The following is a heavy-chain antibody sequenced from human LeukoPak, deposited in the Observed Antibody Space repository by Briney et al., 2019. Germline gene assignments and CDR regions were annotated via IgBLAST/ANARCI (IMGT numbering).Heavy chain of an antibody. Sequence: SETLSLTCTVSGVSISSSSYYWGWIRQPPGKGLEWIGSIYYSGSTYYNPSLKSRVTISVDTSKNQFSLKLSSVTAADTAVYYCARGWYYDSSGLYWGQGTLVTVSS. D-gene: IGHD3-22*01. CDR2: IYYSGST. CDR1: GVSISSSSYY. CDR3: ARGWYYDSSGLY. V-gene: IGHV4-39*07. J-gene: IGHJ4*02.